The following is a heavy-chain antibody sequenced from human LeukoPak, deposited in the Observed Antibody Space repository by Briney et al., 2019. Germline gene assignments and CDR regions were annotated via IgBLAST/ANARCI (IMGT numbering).Heavy chain of an antibody. D-gene: IGHD3-3*01. CDR1: GFTFTSSA. V-gene: IGHV1-58*01. CDR2: IVVGSGNT. CDR3: AAIYDFWSGYCLFDY. J-gene: IGHJ4*02. Sequence: SVKVSCKASGFTFTSSAVQWVRQARGQRLEWIGWIVVGSGNTNYAQKFQERVTITRDMSTSTAYMELSSLRSEDTAVYYCAAIYDFWSGYCLFDYWGQGTLVTVSS.